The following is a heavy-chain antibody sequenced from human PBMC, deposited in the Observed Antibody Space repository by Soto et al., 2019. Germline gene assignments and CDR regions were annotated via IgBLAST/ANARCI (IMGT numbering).Heavy chain of an antibody. CDR3: ANGVDYFYGSGNRLYCYGMDV. Sequence: PGGSLRLSCAASGFTFSSYAMSWVRQAPGKGLEWVSAISGSGGSTYYADSVKGRFTISRDNSKNTLYLQMNSLRAEDTAVYYCANGVDYFYGSGNRLYCYGMDVWSQGTTVTGSS. V-gene: IGHV3-23*01. D-gene: IGHD3-10*01. CDR1: GFTFSSYA. J-gene: IGHJ6*02. CDR2: ISGSGGST.